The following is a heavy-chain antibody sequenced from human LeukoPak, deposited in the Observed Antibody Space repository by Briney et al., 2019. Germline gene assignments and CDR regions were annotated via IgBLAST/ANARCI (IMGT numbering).Heavy chain of an antibody. J-gene: IGHJ6*03. Sequence: PSETLSLTCTVSGGSISSYYWSWIRQPAGKGLEWIGRIYSSGRTNYNSSLESRVTISVDKSKNQLSLKLSSVTAADTAAYYCARDGWTRSGYYYYYMDVWGKGTTVTVSS. CDR2: IYSSGRT. D-gene: IGHD3/OR15-3a*01. CDR3: ARDGWTRSGYYYYYMDV. CDR1: GGSISSYY. V-gene: IGHV4-4*07.